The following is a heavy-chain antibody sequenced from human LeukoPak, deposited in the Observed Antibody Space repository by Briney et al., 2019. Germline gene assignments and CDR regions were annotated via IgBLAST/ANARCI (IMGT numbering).Heavy chain of an antibody. J-gene: IGHJ4*02. CDR3: ARDVDGSHLLKD. Sequence: PGGSLRLSCAASGFSVSHSYLSWVRQTPGKGLEWVSVIYSDGITYYADSVKGRFTISRDNSKNTLYLQMNSLRAEDTAIYYCARDVDGSHLLKDWGQGTLVTVSS. CDR2: IYSDGIT. V-gene: IGHV3-66*01. D-gene: IGHD1-26*01. CDR1: GFSVSHSY.